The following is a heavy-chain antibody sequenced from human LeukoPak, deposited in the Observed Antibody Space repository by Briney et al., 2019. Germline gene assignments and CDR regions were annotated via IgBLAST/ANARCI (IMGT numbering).Heavy chain of an antibody. CDR3: ARGVTS. Sequence: SETLSLTCTVSGGSISSYYWSWIRQPPGKGLEWIGYIYYSGSTNYNPSLKSRVTISVDTSKNQFSLKLTSVTAADPAVYYCARGVTSWGQGTLVTVSS. J-gene: IGHJ4*02. D-gene: IGHD3-10*01. CDR2: IYYSGST. V-gene: IGHV4-59*01. CDR1: GGSISSYY.